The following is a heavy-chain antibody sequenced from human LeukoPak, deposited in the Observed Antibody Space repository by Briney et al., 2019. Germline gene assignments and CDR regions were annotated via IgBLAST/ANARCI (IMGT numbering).Heavy chain of an antibody. J-gene: IGHJ4*02. CDR2: SDYTGSK. Sequence: SETLSLTCTVSGXSISRSGYYWAWIRQPPGTGLEWIASSDYTGSKTYNPSLKSRVTVSVDTSKNQFFLKLTSVTAADTAVYYCAKDFGDFRTDYWGQGTLVTVSS. D-gene: IGHD4-17*01. CDR1: GXSISRSGYY. CDR3: AKDFGDFRTDY. V-gene: IGHV4-39*01.